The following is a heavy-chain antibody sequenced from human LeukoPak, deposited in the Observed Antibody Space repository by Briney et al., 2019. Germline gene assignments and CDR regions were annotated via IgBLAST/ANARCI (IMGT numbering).Heavy chain of an antibody. J-gene: IGHJ6*02. CDR3: ARGEPYYYGSGSLYGMDV. CDR1: GVSLSSYY. V-gene: IGHV4-59*12. CDR2: INYSRSP. Sequence: PSETLSLTCTVSGVSLSSYYWSWIRQPPGKGLEWIAYINYSRSPNYNPSLSSRVTISVDTSKNQFSLKLSSATAADTAVYYCARGEPYYYGSGSLYGMDVWGQGTTVTVSS. D-gene: IGHD3-10*01.